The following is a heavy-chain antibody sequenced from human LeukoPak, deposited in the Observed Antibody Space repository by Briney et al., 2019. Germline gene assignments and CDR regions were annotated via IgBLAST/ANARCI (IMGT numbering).Heavy chain of an antibody. CDR1: GASISTGTSY. Sequence: SETLSLTCNVSGASISTGTSYWGWIRQPPGRGLEWIGSIYDSGYTYYNPSLKSRVTLSVDTSKNPFSLKLRSMTAADTAVYYCARLMDGYNRDYWGRGSVDTVSS. CDR3: ARLMDGYNRDY. CDR2: IYDSGYT. V-gene: IGHV4-39*01. J-gene: IGHJ4*02. D-gene: IGHD5-24*01.